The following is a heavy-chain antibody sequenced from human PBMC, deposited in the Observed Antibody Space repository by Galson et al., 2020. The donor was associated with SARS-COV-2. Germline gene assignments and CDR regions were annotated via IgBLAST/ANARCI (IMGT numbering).Heavy chain of an antibody. J-gene: IGHJ5*02. CDR2: ISYDGSNK. CDR3: ARPVSGSYTSWFDP. D-gene: IGHD1-26*01. V-gene: IGHV3-30*04. Sequence: QLGESLKISCAASGFTFSSYAMHWVRQAPGKGLEWVAVISYDGSNKYYADSVKGRFTISRDNSKNTLYLQMNSLRAKDTAVYYCARPVSGSYTSWFDPWGQGTLVTVSS. CDR1: GFTFSSYA.